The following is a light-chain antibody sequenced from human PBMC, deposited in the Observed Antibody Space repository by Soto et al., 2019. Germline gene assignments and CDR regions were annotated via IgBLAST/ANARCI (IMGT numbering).Light chain of an antibody. J-gene: IGKJ4*01. CDR2: DAS. CDR3: QQYNSYPLT. Sequence: DIQMAQSPSTLSASVGDRVTITCRASQSISSWLAWYQQKPGKAPKLLIFDASSLESGVPSRFSGSGSGTEFTLTISSLQPDDFATYYCQQYNSYPLTFGGGTKVDIK. CDR1: QSISSW. V-gene: IGKV1-5*01.